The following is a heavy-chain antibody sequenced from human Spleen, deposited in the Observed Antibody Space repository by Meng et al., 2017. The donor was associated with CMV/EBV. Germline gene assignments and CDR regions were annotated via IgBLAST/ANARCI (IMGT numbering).Heavy chain of an antibody. CDR2: IYSGGSST. J-gene: IGHJ4*02. CDR1: TFSSYA. Sequence: TFSSYAMSWVRQAPGKGLEWVSVIYSGGSSTYYADSVKGRFTISRDNSKNTLYLQMNSLRAEDTAVYYCAKVGSYDYVWGSYRYDFDYWGQGTLVTVSS. CDR3: AKVGSYDYVWGSYRYDFDY. D-gene: IGHD3-16*02. V-gene: IGHV3-23*03.